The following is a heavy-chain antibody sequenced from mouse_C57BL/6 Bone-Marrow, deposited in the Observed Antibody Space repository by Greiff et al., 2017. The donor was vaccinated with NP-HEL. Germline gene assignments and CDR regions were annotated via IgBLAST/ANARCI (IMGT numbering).Heavy chain of an antibody. CDR3: ARQGTCNTMDY. V-gene: IGHV5-6*01. Sequence: EVHLVESGGDLVKPGGSLKLSCAASGFTFSSYGMSWVRQTPDKRLEWVATISSGGSYTYYPDSVKERFTISRDNAKNTLYLQMSSLKSEDTAMYYCARQGTCNTMDYWGQGTSVTVSS. CDR1: GFTFSSYG. J-gene: IGHJ4*01. CDR2: ISSGGSYT. D-gene: IGHD3-3*01.